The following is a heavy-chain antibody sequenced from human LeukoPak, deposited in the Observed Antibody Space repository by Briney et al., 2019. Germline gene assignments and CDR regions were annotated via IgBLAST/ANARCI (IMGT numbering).Heavy chain of an antibody. J-gene: IGHJ4*02. CDR3: ASHSSWYSPFDY. Sequence: GASVKVSCKASGGTFSSYAISWVRQAPGQGLEWMGGIIPIFGTANYAQKFQGRVTITTDESTSTAYMELSSLRSEDTAVYYCASHSSWYSPFDYWGQGTLVTVSS. V-gene: IGHV1-69*05. D-gene: IGHD6-13*01. CDR2: IIPIFGTA. CDR1: GGTFSSYA.